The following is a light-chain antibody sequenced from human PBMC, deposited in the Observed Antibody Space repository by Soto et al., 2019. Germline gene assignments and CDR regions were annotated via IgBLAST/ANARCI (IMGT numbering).Light chain of an antibody. CDR1: QDISKF. Sequence: DIQMTQSPSSLSASIGDRLSFTCQASQDISKFLNWYQHKPGQAPSLLIDDPSKSHFRGPSRFTGSGSGRDFNFPISTRQAQDNAIYHRQQYEQRPYPFG. J-gene: IGKJ2*01. CDR2: DPS. CDR3: QQYEQRPYP. V-gene: IGKV1-33*01.